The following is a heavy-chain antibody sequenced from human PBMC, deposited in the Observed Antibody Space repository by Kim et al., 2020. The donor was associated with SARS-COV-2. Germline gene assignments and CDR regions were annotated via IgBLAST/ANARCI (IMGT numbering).Heavy chain of an antibody. D-gene: IGHD1-7*01. Sequence: SVKVSCTVSRGSFRTYVISWVRQAPGQGLEWMGGIIPLIGRGNYTQKFQGRFTITADESTTTAYMELSSLRSEDTAVYYCTRGGDELNYQNRVDVWGQGTTVTVSS. CDR2: IIPLIGRG. V-gene: IGHV1-69*13. J-gene: IGHJ6*02. CDR3: TRGGDELNYQNRVDV. CDR1: RGSFRTYV.